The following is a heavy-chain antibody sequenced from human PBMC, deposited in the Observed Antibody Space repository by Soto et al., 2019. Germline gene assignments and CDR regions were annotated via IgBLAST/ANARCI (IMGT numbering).Heavy chain of an antibody. CDR1: GFTFSSYA. CDR3: AKGDNGYYYYGFTNA. Sequence: PGGSLRLSCAASGFTFSSYAMTWVRQAPGKGLEWVAAITSNGGNTHYSDSVKGRFTVSRDNSKNTLYLQVNSLRAEDTGVYYCAKGDNGYYYYGFTNAWGQGTLVTVSS. CDR2: ITSNGGNT. J-gene: IGHJ4*02. D-gene: IGHD3-22*01. V-gene: IGHV3-23*01.